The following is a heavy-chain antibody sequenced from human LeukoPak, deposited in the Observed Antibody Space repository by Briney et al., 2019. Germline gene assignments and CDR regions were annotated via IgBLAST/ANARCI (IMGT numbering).Heavy chain of an antibody. CDR3: AKAAMVNYYYYMDV. Sequence: GGSLRLSCTASGFTFGNYWMSWVRQAPGKGLEWVANIKQDGSEKYYVDSVKGRFTISRDNAKNSLYLQMNSLRAEDTAVYYCAKAAMVNYYYYMDVWGKGTTVTVSS. CDR1: GFTFGNYW. V-gene: IGHV3-7*03. J-gene: IGHJ6*03. CDR2: IKQDGSEK. D-gene: IGHD5-18*01.